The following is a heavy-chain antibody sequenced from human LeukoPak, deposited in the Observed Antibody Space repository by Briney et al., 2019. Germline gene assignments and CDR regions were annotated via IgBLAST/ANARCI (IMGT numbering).Heavy chain of an antibody. V-gene: IGHV3-9*01. Sequence: GRSLRLSCAASGFTFDDYAMHWVRQAPGKGLEWVSGISWNSGSIGYADSVKGRFTISRDNAKNSLYLQMNSLRAEDTALYYCAKDTGGGSSSWYSQMGTRPGPYYFDYWGQGTLVTVSS. J-gene: IGHJ4*02. CDR3: AKDTGGGSSSWYSQMGTRPGPYYFDY. D-gene: IGHD6-13*01. CDR2: ISWNSGSI. CDR1: GFTFDDYA.